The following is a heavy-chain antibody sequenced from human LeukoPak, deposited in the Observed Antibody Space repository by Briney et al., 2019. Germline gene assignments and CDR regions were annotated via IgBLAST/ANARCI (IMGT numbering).Heavy chain of an antibody. J-gene: IGHJ6*04. CDR3: ARHAPYGSGSYYRFLGYYYYGMDV. CDR2: IKQVGSEK. Sequence: GGYLRLSCAASGFTFSSYWMSWVRQAPGKGLEWVANIKQVGSEKYYVDSVKGRLTISRDKAKNSLYLQMTSLRAEDTAVYYCARHAPYGSGSYYRFLGYYYYGMDVWGKGTTVTVSS. D-gene: IGHD3-10*01. CDR1: GFTFSSYW. V-gene: IGHV3-7*03.